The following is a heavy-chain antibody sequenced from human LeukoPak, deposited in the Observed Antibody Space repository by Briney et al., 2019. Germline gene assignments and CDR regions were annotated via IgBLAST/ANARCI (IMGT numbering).Heavy chain of an antibody. CDR3: ARDLRITMVRGVIITKFFDY. Sequence: ASVKVSCKASGYTFTGYYMHWVRQAPGQGLEWMGWINPNSGGTNYAQKFQGRVTMTRDTSISTAYMELSRLRSDDTAVYYCARDLRITMVRGVIITKFFDYWGQGTLVTVSS. V-gene: IGHV1-2*02. CDR2: INPNSGGT. CDR1: GYTFTGYY. D-gene: IGHD3-10*01. J-gene: IGHJ4*02.